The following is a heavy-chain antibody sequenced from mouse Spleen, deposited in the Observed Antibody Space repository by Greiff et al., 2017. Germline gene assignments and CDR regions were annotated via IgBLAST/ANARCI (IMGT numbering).Heavy chain of an antibody. Sequence: VQLQQSGAELVKPGASVKLSCKASGYTFTEYTIHWVKQRPGQGLEWIGWFYPESGSTEYNEKFKDKATLTADKSSSTAYMELSRLTSEDSAVYVCARHEEDSYDVGYAMDYWGQGTSVTVSS. CDR2: FYPESGST. D-gene: IGHD2-12*01. CDR3: ARHEEDSYDVGYAMDY. J-gene: IGHJ4*01. CDR1: GYTFTEYT. V-gene: IGHV1-62-2*01.